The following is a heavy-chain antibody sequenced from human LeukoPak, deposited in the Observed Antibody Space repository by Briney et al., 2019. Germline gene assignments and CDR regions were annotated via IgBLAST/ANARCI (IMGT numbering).Heavy chain of an antibody. Sequence: PGGSLRLSCAASGFTFCDYYMAWIRQAPGKGLEWVSYISSSGTTIYYADSVKGRFTISRDNAKNSLYLQMDSLRAEETAVYFCARGVTMVVSSRAFDLWGQGTLVTVSS. CDR1: GFTFCDYY. J-gene: IGHJ3*01. V-gene: IGHV3-11*04. CDR3: ARGVTMVVSSRAFDL. CDR2: ISSSGTTI. D-gene: IGHD4/OR15-4a*01.